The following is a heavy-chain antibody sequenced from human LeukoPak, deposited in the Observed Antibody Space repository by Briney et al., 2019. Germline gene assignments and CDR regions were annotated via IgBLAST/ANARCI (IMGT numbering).Heavy chain of an antibody. CDR3: ARRRSGSSDYDY. CDR2: IYYSGST. D-gene: IGHD6-6*01. J-gene: IGHJ4*02. Sequence: SETLSLTCTVSGGSISSSSQYWVWVRQPPGKGLECIGNIYYSGSTYYNPSLKSRVTISIDTSKNQFSLSLSSVTAADTAVYYCARRRSGSSDYDYWGQGTLVSVSS. V-gene: IGHV4-39*01. CDR1: GGSISSSSQY.